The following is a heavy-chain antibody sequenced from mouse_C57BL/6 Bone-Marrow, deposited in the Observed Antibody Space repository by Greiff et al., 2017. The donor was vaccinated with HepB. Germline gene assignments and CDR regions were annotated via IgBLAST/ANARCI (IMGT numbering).Heavy chain of an antibody. CDR1: GFTFSDYY. D-gene: IGHD2-1*01. J-gene: IGHJ3*01. CDR3: AREGPYGRFAY. Sequence: VQLKESEGGLVQPGSSMKLSCTASGFTFSDYYMAWVRQVPEKGLEWVANINYDGSSTYYLDSLKSRFIISRDNAKNILYLQMSSLKSEDTATYYCAREGPYGRFAYWGQGTLVTVSA. V-gene: IGHV5-16*01. CDR2: INYDGSST.